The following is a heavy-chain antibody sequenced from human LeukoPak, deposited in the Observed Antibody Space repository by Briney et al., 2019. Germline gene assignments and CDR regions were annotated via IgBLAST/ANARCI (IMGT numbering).Heavy chain of an antibody. D-gene: IGHD4-17*01. J-gene: IGHJ4*02. CDR1: GFTFSSHA. Sequence: GGSLRLSCAASGFTFSSHAMSWVRQAAGKGLEWVSTIGDSGVSTYYADSVKGRFTISREKSKNTLYLQMASLRADDTARDYCAKGGGVKITVTTMRPLDYWGQGTLVTVSS. V-gene: IGHV3-23*01. CDR2: IGDSGVST. CDR3: AKGGGVKITVTTMRPLDY.